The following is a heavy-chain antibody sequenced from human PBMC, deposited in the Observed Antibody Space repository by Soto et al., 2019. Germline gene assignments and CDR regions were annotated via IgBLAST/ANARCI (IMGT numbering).Heavy chain of an antibody. CDR2: IDPSDSQT. CDR1: GYSFPGYW. Sequence: ADSLKFSCKGSGYSFPGYWINWVRQKPGKGLEWMGRIDPSDSQTYYSPSFLAHLTISATKSITTVFMQWSSLRASDTAMYYCARQIYDSDTGPNFQYYFDSWGQGTPVTVSS. D-gene: IGHD3-22*01. CDR3: ARQIYDSDTGPNFQYYFDS. V-gene: IGHV5-10-1*01. J-gene: IGHJ4*02.